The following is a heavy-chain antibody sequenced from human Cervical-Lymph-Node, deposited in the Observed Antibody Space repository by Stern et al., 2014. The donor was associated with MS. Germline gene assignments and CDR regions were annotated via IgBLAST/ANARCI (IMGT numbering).Heavy chain of an antibody. V-gene: IGHV4-31*03. Sequence: VQLVESGPGLVKPSQTLSLTCTVSGGSISNDGYYWTWIRHHPGLGLEWSGYIYCGGITYYNPSLKSRASIAGDTSNNQFSLSLNSVTAADAAVYYCAREIHYGGTSGLGYWGQGALVTVSS. CDR3: AREIHYGGTSGLGY. J-gene: IGHJ4*02. D-gene: IGHD4-23*01. CDR2: IYCGGIT. CDR1: GGSISNDGYY.